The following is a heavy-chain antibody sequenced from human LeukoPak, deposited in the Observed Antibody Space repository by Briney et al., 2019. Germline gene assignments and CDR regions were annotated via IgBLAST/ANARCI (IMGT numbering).Heavy chain of an antibody. V-gene: IGHV4-34*01. CDR3: ARGRVLDY. J-gene: IGHJ4*02. D-gene: IGHD3-10*02. CDR1: GGSFSGYY. CDR2: INHSGST. Sequence: SETLSLTCAVYGGSFSGYYWSWIRQPPGKGLEWIGEINHSGSTNYKPSLKSRVTISVDTSKNQFSLKLSSVTAADTAVYYCARGRVLDYWGQGTLVTVSS.